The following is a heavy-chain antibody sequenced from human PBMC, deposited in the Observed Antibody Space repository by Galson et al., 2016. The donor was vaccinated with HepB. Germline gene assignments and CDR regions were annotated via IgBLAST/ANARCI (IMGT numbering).Heavy chain of an antibody. CDR2: IIPIFHNV. Sequence: SVKVSCKASGVTFRSHIITWVRQAPGLGLEWMGGIIPIFHNVKSAQKFQGRVIITADASTSTAYMELSSLRPEDTAVYYCATKPRYCSGENCYYFGMDVCGQGTTATVSS. D-gene: IGHD2-15*01. V-gene: IGHV1-69*13. J-gene: IGHJ6*02. CDR3: ATKPRYCSGENCYYFGMDV. CDR1: GVTFRSHI.